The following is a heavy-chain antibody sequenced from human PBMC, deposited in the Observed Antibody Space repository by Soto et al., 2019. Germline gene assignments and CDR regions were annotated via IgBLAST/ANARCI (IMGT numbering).Heavy chain of an antibody. Sequence: TSVKVSCTASGYTFTIYAMHWVRQAPGQRLEWMGWINAGNGNTKYSQKFQGRVTITRDTSASTAYMELSSLRSEDTAVYYCARVGIVLMVYEGPFDYWGQGTLVTVSS. CDR2: INAGNGNT. CDR3: ARVGIVLMVYEGPFDY. V-gene: IGHV1-3*01. CDR1: GYTFTIYA. D-gene: IGHD2-8*01. J-gene: IGHJ4*02.